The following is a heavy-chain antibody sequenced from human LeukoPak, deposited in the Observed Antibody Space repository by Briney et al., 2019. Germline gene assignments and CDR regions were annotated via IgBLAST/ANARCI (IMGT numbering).Heavy chain of an antibody. CDR2: IIPIFGTA. Sequence: SVKVSCKASGGTFSSYAISWVRQAAGQGLEWMGGIIPIFGTANYAQKFQGRVTITADEFTSTAYIELSTLRSEDTAAYYCARGWLAETTVVTPYNYWGQGTLVTVSS. J-gene: IGHJ4*02. D-gene: IGHD4-23*01. V-gene: IGHV1-69*13. CDR1: GGTFSSYA. CDR3: ARGWLAETTVVTPYNY.